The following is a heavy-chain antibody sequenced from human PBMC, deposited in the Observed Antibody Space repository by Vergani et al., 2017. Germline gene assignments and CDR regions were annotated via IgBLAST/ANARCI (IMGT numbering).Heavy chain of an antibody. CDR2: TRNKANSYTT. V-gene: IGHV3-72*01. J-gene: IGHJ4*02. D-gene: IGHD1-14*01. Sequence: EVQLVESGGGLVKPGGSLRLSCAASGFTFSDHYMDWVRQAPGKGLEWVGRTRNKANSYTTEYAASVKGRFTISRDDSKNSLYLQMNSLKTEDTAVYYCARYGNLYGYFDYWGQGTLVTVSS. CDR3: ARYGNLYGYFDY. CDR1: GFTFSDHY.